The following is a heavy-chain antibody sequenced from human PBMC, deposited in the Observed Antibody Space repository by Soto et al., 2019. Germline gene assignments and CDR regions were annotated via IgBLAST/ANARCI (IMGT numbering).Heavy chain of an antibody. CDR1: GYPFTSYG. V-gene: IGHV1-18*01. Sequence: QGHLLQSGDEVKTPGASVRVSCRASGYPFTSYGISWVRQAPGQGLEWVAWISAYNGNRDTAQKFQGRVTMTLDTATDTAHMELGDLTSADTAVYYCARGRIVASIHDAFEIWCQGTKVTVSS. D-gene: IGHD1-26*01. CDR2: ISAYNGNR. J-gene: IGHJ3*02. CDR3: ARGRIVASIHDAFEI.